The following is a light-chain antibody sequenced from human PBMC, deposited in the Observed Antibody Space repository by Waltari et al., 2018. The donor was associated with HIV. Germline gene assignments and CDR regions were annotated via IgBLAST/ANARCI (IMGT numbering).Light chain of an antibody. CDR3: QQYYTTPWT. V-gene: IGKV4-1*01. J-gene: IGKJ1*01. CDR2: WAS. CDR1: QSLLYSSNNKNY. Sequence: DIVMTQSPDSLAVSLVERATIHCKSSQSLLYSSNNKNYLAWYQQKPGQPPKLLIYWASTRESGVPDRFSGSGSGTDFTLTISSLQAEDVAVYYCQQYYTTPWTFGQGTKVEIK.